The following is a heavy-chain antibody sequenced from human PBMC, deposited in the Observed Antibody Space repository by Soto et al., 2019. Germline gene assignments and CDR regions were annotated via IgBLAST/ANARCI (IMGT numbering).Heavy chain of an antibody. CDR1: GGSFSGYY. CDR3: ARDQGDADRSGYSSDY. Sequence: PSETLSLTCAVYGGSFSGYYWSWIRQPPGKGLEWIGEINHSGSTNYNPSLKSRVTISVDTSKNQFSLKLSSVTAADTAVYYCARDQGDADRSGYSSDYWGQGTQVTVAS. V-gene: IGHV4-34*01. J-gene: IGHJ4*02. D-gene: IGHD3-22*01. CDR2: INHSGST.